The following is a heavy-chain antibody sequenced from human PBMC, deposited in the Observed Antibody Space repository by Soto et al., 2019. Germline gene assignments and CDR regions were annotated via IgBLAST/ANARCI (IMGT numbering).Heavy chain of an antibody. V-gene: IGHV3-13*01. J-gene: IGHJ4*02. D-gene: IGHD5-12*01. CDR1: GFTFSSYD. CDR3: ARARVDIVATILDY. Sequence: GGSLRLSCAASGFTFSSYDMHWVRQATGKGLEWVSAIGTAGDTYYPGSVKGRFTISRENAKNSLYLQMNSLRAEDTAVYYCARARVDIVATILDYWGQGTLVTVSS. CDR2: IGTAGDT.